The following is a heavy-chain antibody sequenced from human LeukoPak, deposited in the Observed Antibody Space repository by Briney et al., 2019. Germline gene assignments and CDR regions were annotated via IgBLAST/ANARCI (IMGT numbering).Heavy chain of an antibody. V-gene: IGHV3-21*01. J-gene: IGHJ4*02. CDR3: AREDASSWDY. CDR1: GFTFSSYN. CDR2: ISSGSYI. Sequence: TGGSLRLSCAASGFTFSSYNINWVRQAPGKGLEWVSSISSGSYIYYADSVKGRLTISRDNAKNSLYLQMNSLRAEDTAVYYCAREDASSWDYWGQGILVTVSS. D-gene: IGHD6-13*01.